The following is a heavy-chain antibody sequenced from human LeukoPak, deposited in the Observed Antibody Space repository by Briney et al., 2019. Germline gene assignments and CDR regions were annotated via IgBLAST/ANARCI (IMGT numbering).Heavy chain of an antibody. CDR2: INQDGSEK. D-gene: IGHD3-22*01. Sequence: PGGSLRLSCAASGFTFSSYWMSWVRQAPGKGLEWVANINQDGSEKNYVDSVKGRFTISRDNAENSLDLQMNSLRADDTAVYYCARDRVRREYYDSSGYRPDAFDLWGQGTMVTVSS. CDR1: GFTFSSYW. CDR3: ARDRVRREYYDSSGYRPDAFDL. V-gene: IGHV3-7*01. J-gene: IGHJ3*01.